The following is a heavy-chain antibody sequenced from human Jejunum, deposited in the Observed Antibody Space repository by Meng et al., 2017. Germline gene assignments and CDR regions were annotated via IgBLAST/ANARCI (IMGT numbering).Heavy chain of an antibody. CDR1: GGSISTAGYY. CDR3: ARDTAGFGP. CDR2: IFYSGTT. Sequence: QVQLLESGPGLVTPSETVSLTCAVSGGSISTAGYYWGWIRQSPGKGLEWIGSIFYSGTTYYNPSLKSRVTISIDTSKNQFSLKMNSVTAADTAVYYCARDTAGFGPWGQGTLVTVSS. J-gene: IGHJ5*02. V-gene: IGHV4-39*07. D-gene: IGHD6-13*01.